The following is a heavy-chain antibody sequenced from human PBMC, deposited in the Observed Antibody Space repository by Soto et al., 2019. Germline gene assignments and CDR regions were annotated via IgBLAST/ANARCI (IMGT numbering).Heavy chain of an antibody. CDR3: ARDPPVPPIAVAVAYYYYGMDV. D-gene: IGHD6-19*01. CDR2: IYPGDSDT. J-gene: IGHJ6*02. V-gene: IGHV5-51*01. CDR1: GYIFTNYW. Sequence: EVQLVQSGAEVKKPGESLKISCQGSGYIFTNYWIGWVRQMPGKGLEWMGIIYPGDSDTRYSPSFQGQVTISADKSISTAYLQWSSLKASDTAMYYCARDPPVPPIAVAVAYYYYGMDVWGQGTTVTVSS.